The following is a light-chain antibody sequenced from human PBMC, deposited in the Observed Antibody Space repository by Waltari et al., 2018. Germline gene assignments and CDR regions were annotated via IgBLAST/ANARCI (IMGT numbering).Light chain of an antibody. J-gene: IGKJ1*01. V-gene: IGKV3-20*01. CDR1: QSVSSSY. CDR2: GAS. CDR3: QQYGSSRT. Sequence: EIVLTQSPGTLSLSPGERATLSCRASQSVSSSYLAWYQQKPGQAPRLLIYGASSSATGIPDRFSGSGYGTDFTLTISRLEPEDFAVYYCQQYGSSRTFGQGTKVEIK.